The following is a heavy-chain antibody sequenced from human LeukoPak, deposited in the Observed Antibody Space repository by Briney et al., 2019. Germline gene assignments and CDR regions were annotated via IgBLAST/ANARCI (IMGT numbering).Heavy chain of an antibody. CDR1: GFTFSSYS. Sequence: GGSLRLSCAASGFTFSSYSMNWGRQAPGKGLEWVSSISSSSSYIYYADSVKGRFTISRDNAKNSLYLQMNSLRAEDTAVYYCARDLQVIAAADVYWFDPWGQGTLVTVSS. CDR2: ISSSSSYI. D-gene: IGHD6-13*01. V-gene: IGHV3-21*01. CDR3: ARDLQVIAAADVYWFDP. J-gene: IGHJ5*02.